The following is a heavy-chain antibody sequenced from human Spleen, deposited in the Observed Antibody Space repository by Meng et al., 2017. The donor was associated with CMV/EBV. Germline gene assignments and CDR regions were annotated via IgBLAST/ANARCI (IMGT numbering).Heavy chain of an antibody. D-gene: IGHD2-2*01. Sequence: SETLSLTCAVYGGSFSGYYWRWIRQPPGKGLEWIGEINHSGSTNYNPSLKSRVTISVDTSKNQFSLKLSSVTAADTAVYYCARESRRYCSSTSCYAFDIWGQGTMVTVSS. CDR2: INHSGST. J-gene: IGHJ3*02. CDR3: ARESRRYCSSTSCYAFDI. V-gene: IGHV4-34*01. CDR1: GGSFSGYY.